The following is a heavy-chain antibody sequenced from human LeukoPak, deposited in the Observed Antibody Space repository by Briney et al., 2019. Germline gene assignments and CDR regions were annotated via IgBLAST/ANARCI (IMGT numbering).Heavy chain of an antibody. Sequence: PSETLSLTCTVSDVSISSYYWSWIRQPPGKGLEWIGYIYYSGTTNYNPSLKSRVSISVDTSKNQFSLKLRSVTAADTAVYYCARGYTRTWPYYYDMDVWGKGTSVTVS. CDR1: DVSISSYY. CDR2: IYYSGTT. V-gene: IGHV4-59*01. D-gene: IGHD6-13*01. J-gene: IGHJ6*03. CDR3: ARGYTRTWPYYYDMDV.